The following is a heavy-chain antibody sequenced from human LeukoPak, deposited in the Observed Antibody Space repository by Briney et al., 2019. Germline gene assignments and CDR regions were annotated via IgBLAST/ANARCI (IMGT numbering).Heavy chain of an antibody. Sequence: PSETLSLTCAVYGGSFSGYYWSWIRQPPGKGLEWIGEINHSGSTNYNPSLKSRVTISVDTSKNQFSLKLSSVTAADTAVYYCARGKYYYDSSGEIEYFQHWGQGTLVIVSS. CDR3: ARGKYYYDSSGEIEYFQH. V-gene: IGHV4-34*01. CDR2: INHSGST. D-gene: IGHD3-22*01. J-gene: IGHJ1*01. CDR1: GGSFSGYY.